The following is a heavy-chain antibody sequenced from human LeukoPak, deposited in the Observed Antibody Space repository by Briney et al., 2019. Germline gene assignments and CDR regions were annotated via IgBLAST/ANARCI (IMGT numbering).Heavy chain of an antibody. V-gene: IGHV4-39*01. CDR3: ARHVTLTNPFDY. CDR2: IDYSGST. D-gene: IGHD1-14*01. J-gene: IGHJ4*02. Sequence: SETLSLTCTVSGGSITSSSFYWGWIRRPPGKGLEWIGGIDYSGSTSYNPSLKARVTISVDTSKNQFSLKLSSVTAADTAIYYCARHVTLTNPFDYWGQGTLVTVSS. CDR1: GGSITSSSFY.